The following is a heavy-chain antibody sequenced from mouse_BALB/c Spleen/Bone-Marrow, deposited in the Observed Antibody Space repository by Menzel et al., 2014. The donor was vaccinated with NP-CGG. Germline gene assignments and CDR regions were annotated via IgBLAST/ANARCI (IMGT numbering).Heavy chain of an antibody. CDR3: TRLHYYGYSAY. CDR1: GFDFSRYW. Sequence: EVKVIESGGGLVQPGGSLKLSCAASGFDFSRYWMSWVRQAPGKGLEWIGEINPDSSTINYTPSLKDKFIISRDNAENTLYLQKSKVRSEDTALYYCTRLHYYGYSAYWGQGTLVTVST. V-gene: IGHV4-1*02. J-gene: IGHJ3*01. CDR2: INPDSSTI. D-gene: IGHD1-2*01.